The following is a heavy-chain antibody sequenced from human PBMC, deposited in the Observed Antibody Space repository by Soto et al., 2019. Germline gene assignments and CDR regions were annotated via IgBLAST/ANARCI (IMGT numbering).Heavy chain of an antibody. CDR1: GFTFSSYA. J-gene: IGHJ4*02. CDR2: ISGSGGST. Sequence: GGSLRLSCAASGFTFSSYAMSWVRQAPGKGLEWVSAISGSGGSTYYADSVKGRFTISRDNSKNTLYLQMNSLRAEDTAVYYCAKDYNPERTTPSSTVVTPLDYWGQGTLVTVSS. V-gene: IGHV3-23*01. CDR3: AKDYNPERTTPSSTVVTPLDY. D-gene: IGHD4-17*01.